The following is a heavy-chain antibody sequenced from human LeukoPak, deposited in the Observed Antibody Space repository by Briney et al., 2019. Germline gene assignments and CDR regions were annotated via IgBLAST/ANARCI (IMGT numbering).Heavy chain of an antibody. V-gene: IGHV3-74*01. Sequence: GGSLRLSCKVSGFTFNSYWMHWVRQTPGKGLVWVSRMNNDGRVITYADSVKGRFTISRDNAKNTLYLQMNSLRAEDTAVYYCAREFEATGFWALDYWGQGTLVTASS. CDR1: GFTFNSYW. D-gene: IGHD3-16*01. CDR2: MNNDGRVI. J-gene: IGHJ4*02. CDR3: AREFEATGFWALDY.